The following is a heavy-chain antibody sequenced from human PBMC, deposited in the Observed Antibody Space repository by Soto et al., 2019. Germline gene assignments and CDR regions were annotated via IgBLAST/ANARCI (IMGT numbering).Heavy chain of an antibody. J-gene: IGHJ4*02. CDR1: GYSFTSYW. CDR3: ARIRYDILTGYQVGDYFDY. Sequence: GESLKISCKGSGYSFTSYWISWVRQMPGKGLEWMGRIDPSDSYTNYSPSFQGHVTISADKSISTAYLQWSSLKASDTAMYYCARIRYDILTGYQVGDYFDYWGQGTLVTAPQ. CDR2: IDPSDSYT. D-gene: IGHD3-9*01. V-gene: IGHV5-10-1*01.